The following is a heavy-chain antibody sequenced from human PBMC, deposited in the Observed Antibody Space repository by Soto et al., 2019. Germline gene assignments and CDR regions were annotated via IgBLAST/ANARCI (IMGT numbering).Heavy chain of an antibody. J-gene: IGHJ5*02. D-gene: IGHD3-10*01. Sequence: QVQLVQSGAEVKKPGASVKVSCKASGYTFTSYDINWVRQATGQGLEWMGWMNPNSGNTGYAQKFQGRVTMTRNTPISTAYMELSSLRSEDTAVYYCAGGRAVRGVIGYNGFDPWGQGTLVTVSS. CDR1: GYTFTSYD. V-gene: IGHV1-8*01. CDR3: AGGRAVRGVIGYNGFDP. CDR2: MNPNSGNT.